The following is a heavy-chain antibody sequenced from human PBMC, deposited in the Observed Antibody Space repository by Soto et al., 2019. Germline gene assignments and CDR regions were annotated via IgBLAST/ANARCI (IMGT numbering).Heavy chain of an antibody. Sequence: QVQLVQSGAEVKKPGASVKVSCKASGYTFTSYAMHWVRQAPGQRLEWMGWINAGNGITKYSRKFQGRVTITRDTSASTAYMELSSLRSEDTAVYYCARGPGGPDGPGDYWGQGTLVTVSS. CDR2: INAGNGIT. J-gene: IGHJ4*02. CDR1: GYTFTSYA. V-gene: IGHV1-3*01. D-gene: IGHD2-15*01. CDR3: ARGPGGPDGPGDY.